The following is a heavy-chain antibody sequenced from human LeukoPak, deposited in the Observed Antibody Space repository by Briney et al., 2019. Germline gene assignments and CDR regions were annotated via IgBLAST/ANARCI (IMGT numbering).Heavy chain of an antibody. CDR2: IYYSGST. J-gene: IGHJ4*02. D-gene: IGHD3-22*01. CDR1: GGSISSGSYY. CDR3: ARVTGDMIEEYFDY. V-gene: IGHV4-61*01. Sequence: SQTLSLTCTVSGGSISSGSYYWSWIRQPPGKGLEWIGCIYYSGSTNYKPSLKSRDTISVETSKNPFSLKLRSVTAADTAVYYCARVTGDMIEEYFDYWGQGTLVTVSS.